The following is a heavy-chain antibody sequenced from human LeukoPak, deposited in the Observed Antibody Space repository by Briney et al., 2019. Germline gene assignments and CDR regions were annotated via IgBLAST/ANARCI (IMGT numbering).Heavy chain of an antibody. CDR2: ISGSACNT. Sequence: GGSLRLSCAASGFTFSSYGMNWVRQAPGKGLEWVSTISGSACNTYYADSVKGRFTISRDNSKNTLYLQMNSLRAEDTAVYYCAKSDDSSGYWGGYFDYWGQGTLVTVSS. CDR1: GFTFSSYG. V-gene: IGHV3-23*01. CDR3: AKSDDSSGYWGGYFDY. D-gene: IGHD3-22*01. J-gene: IGHJ4*02.